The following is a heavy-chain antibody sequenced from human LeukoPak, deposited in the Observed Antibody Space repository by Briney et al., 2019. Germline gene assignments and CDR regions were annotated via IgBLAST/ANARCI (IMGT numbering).Heavy chain of an antibody. V-gene: IGHV1-2*06. CDR3: ATFTAPRNAFDL. CDR1: GHSFNAYY. CDR2: IDPNSGDT. Sequence: ASMKVSCKASGHSFNAYYIHWVRQPPGQGLQWMGRIDPNSGDTKYTQKFQGRVSMTRDTSISTAYMELRRLTSDDTAVYYCATFTAPRNAFDLWGQGTMVTVSS. J-gene: IGHJ3*01. D-gene: IGHD3-16*01.